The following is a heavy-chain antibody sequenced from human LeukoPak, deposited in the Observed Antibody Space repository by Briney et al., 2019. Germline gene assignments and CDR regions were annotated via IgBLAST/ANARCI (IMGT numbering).Heavy chain of an antibody. V-gene: IGHV3-33*06. CDR3: AKDILPFST. CDR2: IWYDGSQK. Sequence: GGSLRLSCAASGFTFSSYGMHWVRQAPGKGLEWVAVIWYDGSQKYYADSVKGRFTISRDNSKNTLYLQMNSLRAEDTAVYYCAKDILPFSTWGQGTLVTVSS. CDR1: GFTFSSYG. D-gene: IGHD3-3*02. J-gene: IGHJ5*02.